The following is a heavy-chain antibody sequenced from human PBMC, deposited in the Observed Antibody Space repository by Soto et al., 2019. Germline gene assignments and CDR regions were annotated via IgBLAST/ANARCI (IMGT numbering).Heavy chain of an antibody. CDR1: GGSISSSSYY. D-gene: IGHD1-20*01. CDR2: IYYSGST. J-gene: IGHJ5*02. CDR3: ASNWNDGTPRNWFDP. Sequence: PSETLSLTCTVSGGSISSSSYYWGWIRQPPGKGLEWIGKIYYSGSTNYNPSLKSRVTISVDTSKNQFSLKLSSVTAADTAVYYCASNWNDGTPRNWFDPWGQGTLVTVSS. V-gene: IGHV4-39*07.